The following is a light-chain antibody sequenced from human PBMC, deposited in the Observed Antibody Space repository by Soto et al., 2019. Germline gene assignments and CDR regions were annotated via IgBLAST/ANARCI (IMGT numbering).Light chain of an antibody. J-gene: IGLJ3*02. Sequence: QSVLTQPPSASGSPGQSVTISCTGTSCNIGGFNYVSWYQQHPGKVPKLLIYEVTNRPSGVPDRFSGSKSGHSASLTVGGRREDDEADDYYAAYVGSYRHVVFGGGTKVTVL. CDR2: EVT. CDR1: SCNIGGFNY. CDR3: AAYVGSYRHVV. V-gene: IGLV2-8*01.